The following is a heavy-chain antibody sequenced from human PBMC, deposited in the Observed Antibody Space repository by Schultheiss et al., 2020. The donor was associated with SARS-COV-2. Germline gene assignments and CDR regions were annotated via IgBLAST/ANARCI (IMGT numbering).Heavy chain of an antibody. CDR2: IIPIFGTA. J-gene: IGHJ3*02. Sequence: SVKVSCKASGGTFSSYAISWVRQAPGQGLEWMGGIIPIFGTANYAQKFQGRVTITADKSTSTAYMELSRLRSDDTAVYYCALWHRDYYDSSALYSGGAFDIWGQGTMVTVSS. CDR3: ALWHRDYYDSSALYSGGAFDI. V-gene: IGHV1-69*06. CDR1: GGTFSSYA. D-gene: IGHD3-22*01.